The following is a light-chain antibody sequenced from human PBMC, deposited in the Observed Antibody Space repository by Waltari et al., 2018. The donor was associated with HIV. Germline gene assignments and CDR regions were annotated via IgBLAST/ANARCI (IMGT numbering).Light chain of an antibody. J-gene: IGKJ2*01. CDR1: RSVSSN. CDR2: DAS. Sequence: EILMTQSPATMSVSPGERATLPRRASRSVSSNLAWYQQKPGHAPRLLVYDASTRATGIPARFSGSGSGTEFTLTISSLQSEDFAVYYCQQYNNWPPRDTFGQGTKLEIK. CDR3: QQYNNWPPRDT. V-gene: IGKV3-15*01.